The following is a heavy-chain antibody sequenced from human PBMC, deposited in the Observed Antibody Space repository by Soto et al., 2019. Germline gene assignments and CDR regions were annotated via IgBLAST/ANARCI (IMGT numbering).Heavy chain of an antibody. Sequence: QVQLQESGPGLVKPSQTLSLTCTVSGGSISTDDHYWSWIRQPPGKGLEWIGYIYYTGSTHYNPSLKSRLFTSLDTSKNQFSLPLTSVTAADTAVYYCASLRSRWTIDYWGQGTLVTVSS. J-gene: IGHJ4*02. CDR3: ASLRSRWTIDY. D-gene: IGHD6-13*01. CDR1: GGSISTDDHY. V-gene: IGHV4-30-4*01. CDR2: IYYTGST.